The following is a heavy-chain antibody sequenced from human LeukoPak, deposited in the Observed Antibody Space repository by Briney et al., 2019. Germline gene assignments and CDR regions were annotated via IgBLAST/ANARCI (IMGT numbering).Heavy chain of an antibody. Sequence: PGGSLRLSCAASGFSFSDYWMTWVRQAPGAGLEFVANINPDGTATYYADPVKGRFTISRDNAKNLVYLRMNSLRAEDTAVYHCGRFGYVAGVDLWGQGTLVTVSS. CDR1: GFSFSDYW. V-gene: IGHV3-7*01. CDR2: INPDGTAT. D-gene: IGHD6-19*01. J-gene: IGHJ4*02. CDR3: GRFGYVAGVDL.